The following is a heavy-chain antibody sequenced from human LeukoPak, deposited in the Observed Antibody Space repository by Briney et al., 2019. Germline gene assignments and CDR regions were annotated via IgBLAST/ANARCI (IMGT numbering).Heavy chain of an antibody. J-gene: IGHJ4*02. CDR1: GFTFSSYA. Sequence: GGSLRLSCAASGFTFSSYAMSWVRQAPGKGLEWVSAINGSGGSTYYADSVKGRFTISRDKYKNKLYLQMKRRRVEDTAVDYCAKDRRGDIVLMVYAMWGQGTLVTVSS. D-gene: IGHD2-8*01. CDR3: AKDRRGDIVLMVYAM. CDR2: INGSGGST. V-gene: IGHV3-23*01.